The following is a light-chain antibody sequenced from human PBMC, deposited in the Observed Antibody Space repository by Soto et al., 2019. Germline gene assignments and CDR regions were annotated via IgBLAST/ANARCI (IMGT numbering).Light chain of an antibody. CDR1: TGAVTSGHY. Sequence: AVVTQAPSLTVSPGGTVTLTCGSSTGAVTSGHYPYWFQQKPGQAPRTLIYDTSNKHSWTPARFSGSLLGGKAALTLSGAQPEDEAEYYCLLSYSGALYVFGTGTKVTVL. J-gene: IGLJ1*01. CDR2: DTS. CDR3: LLSYSGALYV. V-gene: IGLV7-46*01.